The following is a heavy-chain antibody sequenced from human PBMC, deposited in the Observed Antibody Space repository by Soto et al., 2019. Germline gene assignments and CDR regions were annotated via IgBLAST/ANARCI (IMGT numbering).Heavy chain of an antibody. CDR1: GYIFTAYG. CDR3: ARSGWNSPCYAHGLEV. D-gene: IGHD2-2*01. J-gene: IGHJ6*02. V-gene: IGHV1-18*01. CDR2: ISPYNDNT. Sequence: ASVKVSCKASGYIFTAYGVTWVRQAQGQGLELLGWISPYNDNTHYGQNFQGRLTMTTELSTGTAYMELTSLRSDDTAVYYCARSGWNSPCYAHGLEVCGQGTTATV.